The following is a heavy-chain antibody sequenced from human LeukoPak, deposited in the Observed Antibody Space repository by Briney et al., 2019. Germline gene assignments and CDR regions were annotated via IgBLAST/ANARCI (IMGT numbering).Heavy chain of an antibody. CDR1: GFTFSSYG. D-gene: IGHD3-10*01. CDR3: AKDRDGAFDI. CDR2: ISYDGSNK. V-gene: IGHV3-30*18. J-gene: IGHJ3*02. Sequence: PGGSLRLSCAASGFTFSSYGMHWVRQAPGKGLEWVAVISYDGSNKYYADSVKGRFTISGDNSKNTLYLQMNSLRAEDTAVYYCAKDRDGAFDIWGQGTMVTVSS.